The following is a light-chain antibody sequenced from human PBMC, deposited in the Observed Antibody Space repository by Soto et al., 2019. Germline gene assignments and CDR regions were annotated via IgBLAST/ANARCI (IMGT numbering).Light chain of an antibody. V-gene: IGKV1-12*01. CDR3: QQGNSFPLT. CDR1: QGISSR. Sequence: DIQMTQSPSSVSASVGDRVTITCRAIQGISSRLAWFQQKPGEAPRLLIYAASSLHSGVPSWFSGGGSGTYFTLTISRLQPEDFASYYGQQGNSFPLTFGGGNKVELK. CDR2: AAS. J-gene: IGKJ4*01.